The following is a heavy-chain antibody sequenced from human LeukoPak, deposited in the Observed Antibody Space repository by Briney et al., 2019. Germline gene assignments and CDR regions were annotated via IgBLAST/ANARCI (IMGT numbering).Heavy chain of an antibody. J-gene: IGHJ1*01. Sequence: ASVTVSCKASGYTFTSYYMHWVRQAPGQGLEWMGIINPSGGSTSYAQKFQGRVTMTRDTSTSTVYMELSSLRSEDTAVYYCARAPSTRSIYCYDSSGYYEYFQHWGQGTLVTVSS. CDR2: INPSGGST. CDR1: GYTFTSYY. CDR3: ARAPSTRSIYCYDSSGYYEYFQH. D-gene: IGHD3-22*01. V-gene: IGHV1-46*01.